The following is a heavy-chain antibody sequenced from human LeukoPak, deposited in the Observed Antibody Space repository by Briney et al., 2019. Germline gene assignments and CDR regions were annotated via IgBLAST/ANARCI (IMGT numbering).Heavy chain of an antibody. CDR1: GFTFSRYD. Sequence: GGSLRLSCTASGFTFSRYDMSWVRQAPGKGLEWVSGISDSAGTTYYADSVKGRFSISRDNSKNTLNLQMNSLRAEDTAVYYCAKSYYYGSGDYSLTAFDIWGQGTVVTVSS. D-gene: IGHD3-10*01. V-gene: IGHV3-23*01. CDR3: AKSYYYGSGDYSLTAFDI. J-gene: IGHJ3*02. CDR2: ISDSAGTT.